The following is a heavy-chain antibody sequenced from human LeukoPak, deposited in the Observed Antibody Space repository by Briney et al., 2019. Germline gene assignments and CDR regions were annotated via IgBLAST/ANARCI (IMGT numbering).Heavy chain of an antibody. CDR2: MQISGIT. J-gene: IGHJ5*02. Sequence: SETLSLTCTVSGGSISSYYWSWIRQPAGKGLEWIGRMQISGITNYYPSLQSRVTMSLDTSKNQFSLKLSSVTAADTAVYYCARDLVVAPYNWFDPWGQGTLVTVSS. CDR1: GGSISSYY. CDR3: ARDLVVAPYNWFDP. D-gene: IGHD2-2*01. V-gene: IGHV4-4*07.